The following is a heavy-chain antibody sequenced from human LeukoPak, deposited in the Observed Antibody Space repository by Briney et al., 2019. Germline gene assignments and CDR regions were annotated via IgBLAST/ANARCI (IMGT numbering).Heavy chain of an antibody. J-gene: IGHJ4*02. Sequence: GSLRLSCAASGFTFSSYAMSWVRQAPGKGLEWVSAISGSGGSTYYADSVKGRFTISRDNSQNTLYLQMNSLRAEDTAVYYCAKDPSSGWYGYFDYWGQGTLVTVSS. CDR2: ISGSGGST. D-gene: IGHD6-19*01. CDR3: AKDPSSGWYGYFDY. V-gene: IGHV3-23*01. CDR1: GFTFSSYA.